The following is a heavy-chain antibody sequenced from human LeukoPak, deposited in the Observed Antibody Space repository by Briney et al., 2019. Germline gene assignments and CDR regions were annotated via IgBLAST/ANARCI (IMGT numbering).Heavy chain of an antibody. Sequence: GRSLRLSCAASGFTFSSYAMHWVRQAPGKGLEWVAVISYDGSNKYYADSVKGRFTISRDNSKNTLYLQMNSLRAEDTAVYYCARVPYDFWSGYWTKLEVFDYWGQGTLVTVSS. CDR3: ARVPYDFWSGYWTKLEVFDY. CDR1: GFTFSSYA. CDR2: ISYDGSNK. D-gene: IGHD3-3*01. J-gene: IGHJ4*02. V-gene: IGHV3-30-3*01.